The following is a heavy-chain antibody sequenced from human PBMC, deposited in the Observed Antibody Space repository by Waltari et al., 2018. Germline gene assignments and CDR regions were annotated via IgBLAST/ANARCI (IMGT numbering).Heavy chain of an antibody. CDR1: GYTFTDYY. CDR2: INPKSGGT. D-gene: IGHD2-15*01. J-gene: IGHJ5*02. V-gene: IGHV1-2*02. CDR3: ARSGNCAGGSCYPFDP. Sequence: QVQLVQSGAEVKKPGASVKVSCKASGYTFTDYYMHWVRQAPGQGLEYRGWINPKSGGTNYAQKFQGRVSMTRDTSISTAYMDLSRLRSDDTAVYYCARSGNCAGGSCYPFDPWGQGTLVTVSS.